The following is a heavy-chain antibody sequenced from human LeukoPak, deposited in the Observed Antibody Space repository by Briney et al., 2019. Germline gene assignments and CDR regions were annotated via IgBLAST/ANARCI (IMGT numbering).Heavy chain of an antibody. V-gene: IGHV1-24*01. CDR1: GYTLTELS. Sequence: ASVKVSCKVSGYTLTELSMHWVRQAPGKGLEWMGGFDPEDGETIYAQKFQGRVTVTEDTSTDTAYMELSSLRSEDTAVYYCATETYSSGWYNWFDPWGQGTLVTVSS. CDR3: ATETYSSGWYNWFDP. J-gene: IGHJ5*02. CDR2: FDPEDGET. D-gene: IGHD6-19*01.